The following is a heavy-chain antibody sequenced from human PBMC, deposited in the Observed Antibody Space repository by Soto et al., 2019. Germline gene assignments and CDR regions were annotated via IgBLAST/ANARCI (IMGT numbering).Heavy chain of an antibody. D-gene: IGHD6-19*01. J-gene: IGHJ6*02. CDR1: EFTVSSNY. V-gene: IGHV3-53*01. CDR2: IYSGGST. Sequence: GGSLRLSCAASEFTVSSNYMTWVRQAPGKGLEWVSVIYSGGSTYYADSVKGRFTISRDNSKNTLYLQMNSLRPEDTAVYYCARFSVAGFKYYSYYAMDVWGQGTPVTVSS. CDR3: ARFSVAGFKYYSYYAMDV.